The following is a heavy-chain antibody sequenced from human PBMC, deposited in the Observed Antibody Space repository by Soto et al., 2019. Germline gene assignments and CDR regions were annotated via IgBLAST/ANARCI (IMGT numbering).Heavy chain of an antibody. Sequence: SVKVSCKASGGTFSSYTISWVRQAPGQGLEWMGRIIPILGIANYAQKFQGRVTITADKSTSTAYMELSSLRSEDTAVYYCASQPDCSGGSCYPNWGQGTLVTVSS. CDR1: GGTFSSYT. CDR2: IIPILGIA. CDR3: ASQPDCSGGSCYPN. J-gene: IGHJ4*02. V-gene: IGHV1-69*02. D-gene: IGHD2-15*01.